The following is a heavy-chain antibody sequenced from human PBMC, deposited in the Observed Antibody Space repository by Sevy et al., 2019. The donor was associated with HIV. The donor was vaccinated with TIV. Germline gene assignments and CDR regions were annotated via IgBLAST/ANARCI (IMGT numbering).Heavy chain of an antibody. CDR3: ASQMWRYCGGDCYWYFQH. D-gene: IGHD2-21*01. Sequence: ASVKVSCKAYGGTFSSYAISWVRQAPGQGLEWMGGIIPIFGTANYAQKFQGRVTITADESTSTAYMELSSLRSEDTAVYYCASQMWRYCGGDCYWYFQHWGQGTLVTVSS. CDR1: GGTFSSYA. V-gene: IGHV1-69*13. J-gene: IGHJ1*01. CDR2: IIPIFGTA.